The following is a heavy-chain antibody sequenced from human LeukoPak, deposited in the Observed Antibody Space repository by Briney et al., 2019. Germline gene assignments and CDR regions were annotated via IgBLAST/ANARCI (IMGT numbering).Heavy chain of an antibody. D-gene: IGHD6-13*01. CDR1: GFTFSSTV. CDR2: ISSSSSYI. J-gene: IGHJ4*02. CDR3: ARGHSSSWYFDDY. Sequence: GGSLRLSCAASGFTFSSTVMTWVRQAPGKGLEWVSSISSSSSYIYYADSVKGRFTISRDNAKNSLYLQMNSLRAEDTAVYYCARGHSSSWYFDDYWGQGTLVTVSS. V-gene: IGHV3-21*01.